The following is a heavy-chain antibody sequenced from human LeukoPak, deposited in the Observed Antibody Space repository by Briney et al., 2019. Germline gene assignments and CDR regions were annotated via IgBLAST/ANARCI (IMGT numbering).Heavy chain of an antibody. Sequence: HRASVKVSCKPSGYTFTSYPMHWVRQAPGQRLEWMGWINFVNGNTKYSQKFQGRVTITRDTSASTAYMELSGLRSEDTAVYYCTRENNWTPDYWGQGTLVTVSS. J-gene: IGHJ4*02. D-gene: IGHD1-20*01. V-gene: IGHV1-3*01. CDR3: TRENNWTPDY. CDR2: INFVNGNT. CDR1: GYTFTSYP.